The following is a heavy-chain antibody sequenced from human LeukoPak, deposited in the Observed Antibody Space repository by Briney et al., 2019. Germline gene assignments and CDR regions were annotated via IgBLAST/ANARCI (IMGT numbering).Heavy chain of an antibody. J-gene: IGHJ3*02. CDR1: GGSISSYY. Sequence: SETLSLTCTVSGGSISSYYWSWIRQPPGKGLECIGYIHYSGSTNYNPSLKSRVTISGDTSQNQFSLKLNSVTAADTAMYYCARAFGCYPGICGFDIWGQGTMVTVSS. CDR2: IHYSGST. CDR3: ARAFGCYPGICGFDI. V-gene: IGHV4-59*01. D-gene: IGHD2-15*01.